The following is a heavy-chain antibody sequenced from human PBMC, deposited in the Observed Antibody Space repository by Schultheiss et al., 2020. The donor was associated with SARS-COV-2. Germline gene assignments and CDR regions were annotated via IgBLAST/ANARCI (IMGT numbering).Heavy chain of an antibody. Sequence: SVKVSCKASGGTFSSYPISWVRQAPGQGLAWMGRIIPLLGIANYAQKFQGRVTITADKSTSTAYMELSSLRSEDTAVYYCARDQVGGSSSWPLWHWGQGTLVTVSS. V-gene: IGHV1-69*04. CDR1: GGTFSSYP. D-gene: IGHD6-13*01. CDR2: IIPLLGIA. CDR3: ARDQVGGSSSWPLWH. J-gene: IGHJ4*02.